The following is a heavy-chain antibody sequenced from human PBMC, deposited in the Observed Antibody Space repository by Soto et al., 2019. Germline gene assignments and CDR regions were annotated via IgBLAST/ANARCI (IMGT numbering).Heavy chain of an antibody. CDR1: GFTFSSYS. J-gene: IGHJ3*02. V-gene: IGHV3-21*01. CDR2: ISSSSSYI. CDR3: ARTLILPIFGVARDDAFDI. D-gene: IGHD3-3*01. Sequence: GGSLRLSCAASGFTFSSYSMNWVRQAPGKGLEWVSSISSSSSYIYYADSVKGRFTISRDNAKNSLYLQMNSLRAEDTAVYYWARTLILPIFGVARDDAFDIWGQGTMVTVSS.